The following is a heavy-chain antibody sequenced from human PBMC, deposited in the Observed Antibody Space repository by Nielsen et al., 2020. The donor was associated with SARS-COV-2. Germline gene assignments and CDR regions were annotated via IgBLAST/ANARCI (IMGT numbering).Heavy chain of an antibody. V-gene: IGHV3-23*01. CDR2: IFASGADT. Sequence: GGSLRLSCVASGLSFNSYAMTWVRQAPGKGLEWVSAIFASGADTYYADSVKGRFTISRDNSKNTLYLQMNSLRAEDTAVYYCAKDQDDAYYYYYYMDVWGKGTTVTVSS. CDR1: GLSFNSYA. CDR3: AKDQDDAYYYYYYMDV. J-gene: IGHJ6*03. D-gene: IGHD3-3*01.